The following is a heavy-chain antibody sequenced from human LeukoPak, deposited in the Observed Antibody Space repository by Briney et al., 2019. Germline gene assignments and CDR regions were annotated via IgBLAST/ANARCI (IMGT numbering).Heavy chain of an antibody. CDR2: IDPSDSYT. CDR3: ARGGRYDYVWGSYRYTY. D-gene: IGHD3-16*02. V-gene: IGHV5-10-1*01. Sequence: GESLRISCKGSGYSFTSHWISWVRQMPGKGLEWMGRIDPSDSYTNYSPSFQGHVTISADKSISTAYLQWSSLKASDTAMYYCARGGRYDYVWGSYRYTYWGQGTLVTVSS. CDR1: GYSFTSHW. J-gene: IGHJ4*02.